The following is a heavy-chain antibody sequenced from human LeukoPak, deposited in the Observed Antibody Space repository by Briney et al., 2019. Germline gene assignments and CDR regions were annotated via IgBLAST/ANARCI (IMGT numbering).Heavy chain of an antibody. CDR2: INHSGST. CDR1: GGSISSGGYY. Sequence: PSETLSLTCTVSGGSISSGGYYWSWIRQPPGKGLEWIGEINHSGSTNYNPSLKSRVTISVDTSKNQFSLKLSSVTAADTAVYYCARHGYCSTTSCYIGAAYYYYYYMDVWGKGTTVTISS. V-gene: IGHV4-61*08. J-gene: IGHJ6*03. CDR3: ARHGYCSTTSCYIGAAYYYYYYMDV. D-gene: IGHD2-2*02.